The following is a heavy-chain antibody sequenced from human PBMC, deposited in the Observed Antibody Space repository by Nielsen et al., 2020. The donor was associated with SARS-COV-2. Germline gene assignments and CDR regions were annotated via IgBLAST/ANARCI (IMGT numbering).Heavy chain of an antibody. J-gene: IGHJ6*03. CDR2: IFSNDEK. Sequence: SGPTLVQPTETLTLTCTVSGFSLSNARMGVGWIRQPPGKALESLAHIFSNDEKYYSTSLKSRLTISKDTSKSQVVLTMTNMDPVDTATYYCSRIQLELRLFYFYYSMDVWGKGTTVTVSS. V-gene: IGHV2-26*01. CDR3: SRIQLELRLFYFYYSMDV. CDR1: GFSLSNARMG. D-gene: IGHD1-7*01.